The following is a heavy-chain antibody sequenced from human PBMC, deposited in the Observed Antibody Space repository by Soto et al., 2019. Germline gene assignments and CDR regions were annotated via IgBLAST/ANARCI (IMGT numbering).Heavy chain of an antibody. CDR3: AKGDLDTSMAMAFDN. CDR1: GFTFRRYG. CDR2: ISHDGSKT. V-gene: IGHV3-30*18. D-gene: IGHD5-18*01. Sequence: QVELVESGGGVVQPGRSLRLSCAASGFTFRRYGLHWVRQAPGKGLEWVAVISHDGSKTYYTGSVEGRFTISRDNFKNTLYLKMDSLRTEDTGMYYCAKGDLDTSMAMAFDNWGQGTLVTVSS. J-gene: IGHJ4*02.